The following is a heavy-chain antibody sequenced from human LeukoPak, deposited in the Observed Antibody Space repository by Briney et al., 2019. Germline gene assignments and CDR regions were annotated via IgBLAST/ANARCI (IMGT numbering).Heavy chain of an antibody. CDR1: GGTFSSYA. J-gene: IGHJ6*02. CDR2: INAKNGNT. D-gene: IGHD1-26*01. V-gene: IGHV1-18*01. CDR3: ARGQGDSGTWYYGMDV. Sequence: SVQVSCKASGGTFSSYAINWVRQAPGQGLEWMGWINAKNGNTNYAQKFQGRVTMTRDTSTSTAYMELRSLRYDDTAVYYCARGQGDSGTWYYGMDVWGQGTTVTVSS.